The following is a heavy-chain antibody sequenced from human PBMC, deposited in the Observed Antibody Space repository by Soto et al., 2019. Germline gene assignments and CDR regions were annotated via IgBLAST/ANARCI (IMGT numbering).Heavy chain of an antibody. CDR3: AREFGATLNVIDV. D-gene: IGHD3-10*01. V-gene: IGHV3-53*01. J-gene: IGHJ6*02. Sequence: GGSLRLSCAASGFTVSSNYMSWVRQAPGKGLEWVSVIYSGGSTYYADSVKGRFTISRDNSKNTLYLQMNSLRAEDTAVYYCAREFGATLNVIDVSGQGTTVTVSS. CDR2: IYSGGST. CDR1: GFTVSSNY.